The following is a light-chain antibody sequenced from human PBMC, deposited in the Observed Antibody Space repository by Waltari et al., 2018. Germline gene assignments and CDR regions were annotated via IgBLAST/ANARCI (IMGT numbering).Light chain of an antibody. J-gene: IGLJ1*01. CDR2: RNN. V-gene: IGLV1-47*01. CDR1: ISNLGSHS. Sequence: QSVLTQPPSASGTPGQRVAISCSGSISNLGSHSLYWYQQLPGTAPKLLIYRNNQRPSGVPDRFSASKYGTSASLAIDGLRSEDEAVYYCASWDESHYVFGSGTKVTVL. CDR3: ASWDESHYV.